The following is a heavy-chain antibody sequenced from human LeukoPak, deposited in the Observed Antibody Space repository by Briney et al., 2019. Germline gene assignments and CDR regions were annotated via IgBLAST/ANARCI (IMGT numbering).Heavy chain of an antibody. V-gene: IGHV5-51*01. Sequence: GESLKISCKGSGYSFTSYWIGWVRQMPGKGLEWMGIIYPGDSDTRYSSSFQGQVTISADKSISTAYLQWSSLKASDTAMYYCALLVSSSSYYFDYWGQGTLVTVSS. CDR3: ALLVSSSSYYFDY. J-gene: IGHJ4*01. D-gene: IGHD6-6*01. CDR1: GYSFTSYW. CDR2: IYPGDSDT.